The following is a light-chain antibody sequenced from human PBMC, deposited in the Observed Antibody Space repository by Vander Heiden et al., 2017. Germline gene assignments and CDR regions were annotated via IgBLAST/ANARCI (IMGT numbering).Light chain of an antibody. J-gene: IGLJ2*01. CDR1: SSNIGSNT. CDR3: AAWDDSLNGVV. V-gene: IGLV1-44*01. Sequence: QSVLTQPPSASGTPGQRVTISCSGSSSNIGSNTVNWYQQLPGTAPKLLIYSNNQRPSGVPDRFSGSISGLQSEDEADYYCAAWDDSLNGVVFGGGTKLTAL. CDR2: SNN.